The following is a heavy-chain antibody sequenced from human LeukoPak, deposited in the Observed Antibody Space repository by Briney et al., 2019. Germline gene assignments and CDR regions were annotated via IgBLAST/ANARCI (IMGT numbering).Heavy chain of an antibody. CDR3: AGRNYDFWSGYWPSGDY. Sequence: SETLSLTCAVYGGSFSGYYWSWIRQPPGKGLEWIGEINHSGSTNYNPSLKSRVTIPVDTSKNQFSLKLSSVTAADTAVYYCAGRNYDFWSGYWPSGDYWGQGTLVTVSS. V-gene: IGHV4-34*01. J-gene: IGHJ4*02. CDR1: GGSFSGYY. D-gene: IGHD3-3*01. CDR2: INHSGST.